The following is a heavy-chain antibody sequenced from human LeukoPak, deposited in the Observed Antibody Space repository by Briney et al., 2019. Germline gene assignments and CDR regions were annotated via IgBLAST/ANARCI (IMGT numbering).Heavy chain of an antibody. CDR2: IKQDGSDK. CDR3: AREKDGFDI. J-gene: IGHJ3*02. CDR1: GFTFSSHY. V-gene: IGHV3-7*01. Sequence: GGSLRLSCAASGFTFSSHYISWVRQAPGKGLEWVANIKQDGSDKYYVDSVKGRFTISRDNAKNSLYLQMNSLRAEDTAVYYCAREKDGFDIWGQGTTVTVSS.